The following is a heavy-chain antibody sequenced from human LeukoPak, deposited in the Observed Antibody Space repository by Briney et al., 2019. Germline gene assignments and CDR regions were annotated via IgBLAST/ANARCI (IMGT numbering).Heavy chain of an antibody. Sequence: GGSLRLSCAASGFTLSSYAMSWVRQAPGKGLEWVSAISGSGGSTYYADSVKGRFTISSDNSKNTLYLQMHSLRAEDPAVYYCAKAVTHPDYGDFSWGQGTLVTVSS. CDR2: ISGSGGST. D-gene: IGHD4-17*01. CDR3: AKAVTHPDYGDFS. CDR1: GFTLSSYA. V-gene: IGHV3-23*01. J-gene: IGHJ4*02.